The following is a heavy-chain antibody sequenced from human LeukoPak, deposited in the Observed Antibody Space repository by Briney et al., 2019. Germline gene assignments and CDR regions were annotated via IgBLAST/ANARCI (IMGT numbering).Heavy chain of an antibody. V-gene: IGHV3-23*01. CDR3: AELGITMIGGV. J-gene: IGHJ6*04. CDR2: ISGSGAST. CDR1: GFTFSTYG. Sequence: GGSLRLSCAASGFTFSTYGMSWVRQAPGKGLEWVSSISGSGASTYYADSVKGRFTISRDNPKNTLYLQMNSLRAEDTAVYYCAELGITMIGGVWGKGTTVTISS. D-gene: IGHD3-10*02.